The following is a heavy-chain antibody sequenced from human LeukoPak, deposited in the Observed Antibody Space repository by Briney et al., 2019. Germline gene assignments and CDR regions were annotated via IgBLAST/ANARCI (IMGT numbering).Heavy chain of an antibody. CDR2: IWYDGSNK. D-gene: IGHD3-22*01. J-gene: IGHJ4*02. CDR1: GFTFSSYG. V-gene: IGHV3-33*01. Sequence: GGSLRLSCAGSGFTFSSYGMHRVRRAPGKGLEGVAVIWYDGSNKYYADSVKGRFTISRDNSKNTLYLQMNSLRAEDTAVYYCARVPSAGYYDSSGYLDYWGQGTLVTVSS. CDR3: ARVPSAGYYDSSGYLDY.